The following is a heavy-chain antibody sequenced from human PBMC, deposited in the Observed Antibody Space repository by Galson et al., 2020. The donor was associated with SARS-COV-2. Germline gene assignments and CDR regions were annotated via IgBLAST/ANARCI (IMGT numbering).Heavy chain of an antibody. J-gene: IGHJ3*02. CDR3: AKEYYYDSSGPLDAFDI. V-gene: IGHV3-74*01. CDR2: INSDGSST. Sequence: GLVWVSRINSDGSSTSYADSVKGRFTISRDNAKNTLYLQMNSLRAEDTAMYYCAKEYYYDSSGPLDAFDIWGQGTMVTVSS. D-gene: IGHD3-22*01.